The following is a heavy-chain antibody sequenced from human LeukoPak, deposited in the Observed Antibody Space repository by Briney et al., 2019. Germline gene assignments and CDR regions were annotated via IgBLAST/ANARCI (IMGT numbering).Heavy chain of an antibody. J-gene: IGHJ4*02. CDR3: AKEGTASKPSDLDY. D-gene: IGHD1/OR15-1a*01. Sequence: GGSLRLSCAASGFIFNDYGMHWVRQAPGKGLEWVAFIRYNGDNKYYVDSVKGRFTISGDNSKNTLHLQMNSLKPEDTAVYYCAKEGTASKPSDLDYWGQGTLVTVSS. CDR2: IRYNGDNK. CDR1: GFIFNDYG. V-gene: IGHV3-30*02.